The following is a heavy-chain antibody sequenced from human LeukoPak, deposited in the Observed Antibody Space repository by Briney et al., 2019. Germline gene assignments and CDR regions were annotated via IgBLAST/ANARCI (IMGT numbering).Heavy chain of an antibody. CDR1: GFTFSSYS. J-gene: IGHJ3*02. CDR3: ARDAIPRGIAVAGTGWNRAAPYTTGTIDAFDI. Sequence: PGGSLRLSCAASGFTFSSYSMNWVRQAPGKGLEWVSSISSSSSYIYYADSVKGRFTISRDNAKNSLYLQMNSLRAEDTAVYYCARDAIPRGIAVAGTGWNRAAPYTTGTIDAFDIWGQGTMVTVSS. CDR2: ISSSSSYI. D-gene: IGHD6-19*01. V-gene: IGHV3-21*01.